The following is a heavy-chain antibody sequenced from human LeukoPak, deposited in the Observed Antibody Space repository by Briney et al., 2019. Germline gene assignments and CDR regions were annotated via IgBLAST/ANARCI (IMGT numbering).Heavy chain of an antibody. V-gene: IGHV1-18*01. CDR1: GYKFTNYG. J-gene: IGHJ4*02. D-gene: IGHD3-22*01. CDR3: ARGSPPRVYYDRSGYYSYYFDY. CDR2: ISPYNGNT. Sequence: ASVKVTCKASGYKFTNYGISWVRQAPGQGLEWMGWISPYNGNTIYAQKLQGRVTMTTDTSTSTAYMELRSLRSDDTAVYYCARGSPPRVYYDRSGYYSYYFDYWGQGTLVTVSS.